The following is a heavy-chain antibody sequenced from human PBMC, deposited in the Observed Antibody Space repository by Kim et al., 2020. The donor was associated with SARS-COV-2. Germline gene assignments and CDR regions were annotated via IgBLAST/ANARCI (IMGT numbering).Heavy chain of an antibody. CDR3: SKATYLHCGGDCYQIDY. Sequence: VGSLRLSCAASGFSFNSYAMNWVRQAPGKGLEWVSGISGSGVTTYYANSVKGRFTISRDNSMNTLYLQMSSLRAEDTAVYYCSKATYLHCGGDCYQIDYWGQGTLVSVSS. J-gene: IGHJ4*02. CDR2: ISGSGVTT. CDR1: GFSFNSYA. V-gene: IGHV3-23*01. D-gene: IGHD2-21*02.